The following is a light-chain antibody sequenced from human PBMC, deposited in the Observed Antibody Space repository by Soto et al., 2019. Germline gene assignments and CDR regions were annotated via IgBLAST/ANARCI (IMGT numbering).Light chain of an antibody. V-gene: IGLV2-14*01. CDR2: EVS. CDR3: SSYTKPSPAYV. CDR1: SSDIGTYNL. J-gene: IGLJ1*01. Sequence: QSVLTQPASVSGSPGQSITISCTGSSSDIGTYNLVSWYQQQPGKAPRLVIYEVSGRPSGVSLRFSGSKSGNTASLTISGLQVDDDGDYYCSSYTKPSPAYVFGTGTKLTVL.